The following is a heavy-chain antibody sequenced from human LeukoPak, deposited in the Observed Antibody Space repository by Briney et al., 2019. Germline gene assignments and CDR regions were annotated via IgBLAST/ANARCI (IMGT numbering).Heavy chain of an antibody. D-gene: IGHD4/OR15-4a*01. CDR2: IYPGDSDT. Sequence: RGESLKISCKGSGYSFTSYWIGWVRQMPGKGLEWMGIIYPGDSDTRYNPSFQGQVTISADRSISTAYLQWSSLKASDTAMYYCARGFYGGYYYYYYMDVWGKGTTVTVSS. CDR1: GYSFTSYW. CDR3: ARGFYGGYYYYYYMDV. J-gene: IGHJ6*03. V-gene: IGHV5-51*01.